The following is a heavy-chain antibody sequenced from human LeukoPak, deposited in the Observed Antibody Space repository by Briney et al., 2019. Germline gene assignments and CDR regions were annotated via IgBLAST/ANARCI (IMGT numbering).Heavy chain of an antibody. V-gene: IGHV4-34*01. CDR3: ARGQGLRYFDWLRRYYFDY. Sequence: SETLSLTCAVYGGSFSGYYWSWIRHPPGKGLECIGEINHTGSTNYNPSLKSRVTISVDTSKNQFSLKLSSVTAADTAVYYCARGQGLRYFDWLRRYYFDYWGQGTLVTVSS. D-gene: IGHD3-9*01. CDR1: GGSFSGYY. J-gene: IGHJ4*02. CDR2: INHTGST.